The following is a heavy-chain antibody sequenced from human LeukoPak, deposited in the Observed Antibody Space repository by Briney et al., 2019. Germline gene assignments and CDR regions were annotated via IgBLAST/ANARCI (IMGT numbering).Heavy chain of an antibody. J-gene: IGHJ4*02. CDR2: ISGSGGST. V-gene: IGHV3-23*01. Sequence: GGSLRLSCAASGLTFSSYAMNWVRQAPGKGLEWVPGISGSGGSTYYADSVKGRVTISRDNSKNTLYLQMNSLRAEDTAVYYCAKDLSSSWNYFDYWGQGTLVTVSS. D-gene: IGHD6-13*01. CDR1: GLTFSSYA. CDR3: AKDLSSSWNYFDY.